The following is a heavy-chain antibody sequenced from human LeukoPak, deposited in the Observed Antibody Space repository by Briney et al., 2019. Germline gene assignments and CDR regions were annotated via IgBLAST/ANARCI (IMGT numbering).Heavy chain of an antibody. CDR1: GGSFSGYS. J-gene: IGHJ3*01. V-gene: IGHV4-34*01. CDR3: VRHSPVVAATVAFDF. CDR2: INESETT. Sequence: PSETPSLTCAVYGGSFSGYSWSWIRQPPGKGLEWIGEINESETTNYKSSLKSRVTISVDTSKRQLSLKLTSVTGADTAVYYCVRHSPVVAATVAFDFWGQGTMITVSS. D-gene: IGHD2-15*01.